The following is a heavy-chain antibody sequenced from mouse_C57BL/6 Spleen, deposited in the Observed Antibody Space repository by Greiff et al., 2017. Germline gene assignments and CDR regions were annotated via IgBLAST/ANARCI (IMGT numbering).Heavy chain of an antibody. J-gene: IGHJ2*01. CDR2: IDPSDSYT. V-gene: IGHV1-50*01. D-gene: IGHD3-3*01. CDR1: GYTFTSYW. Sequence: QVQLQQPGAELVKPGASVKLSCKASGYTFTSYWMQWVKQRPGQGLEWIGKIDPSDSYTNYNQKFKGKATLTVDTSSSTAYMQLSSLTSEDSAVYYCARGKARGYWGQGTTLTVSS. CDR3: ARGKARGY.